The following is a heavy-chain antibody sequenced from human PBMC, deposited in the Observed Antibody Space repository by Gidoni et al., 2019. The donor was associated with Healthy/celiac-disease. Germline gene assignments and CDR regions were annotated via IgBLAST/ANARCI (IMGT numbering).Heavy chain of an antibody. CDR3: ARDMWLRIGAGGCSGGSCYSDY. J-gene: IGHJ4*02. CDR2: ISSSSGYI. Sequence: EVQLVESGGGLVKPGGSLRLSCAASGFTFSSYIMTWVRPAPGKGLEWVSSISSSSGYIYYADSGKGRFTISRDNAKNSLYLQMNSLRAEDTAVYYCARDMWLRIGAGGCSGGSCYSDYWGQGTLVTVSS. CDR1: GFTFSSYI. D-gene: IGHD2-15*01. V-gene: IGHV3-21*01.